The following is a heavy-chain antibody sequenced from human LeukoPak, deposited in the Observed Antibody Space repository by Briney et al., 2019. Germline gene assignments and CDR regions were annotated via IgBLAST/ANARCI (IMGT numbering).Heavy chain of an antibody. CDR2: INHSGST. Sequence: PSETLSLTCAVYGGSFSGYYWSWIRQPPGKGLEWIGEINHSGSTNHNPSLKSRVTISVDTSKNQFSLKLSSVTAADTAVYYCARGLLKYRLLSGGGRFDPWGQGTLVTVSS. CDR3: ARGLLKYRLLSGGGRFDP. CDR1: GGSFSGYY. D-gene: IGHD2-2*01. V-gene: IGHV4-34*01. J-gene: IGHJ5*02.